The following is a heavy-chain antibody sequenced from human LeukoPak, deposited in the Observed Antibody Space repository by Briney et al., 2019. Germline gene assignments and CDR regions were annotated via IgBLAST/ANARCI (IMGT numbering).Heavy chain of an antibody. V-gene: IGHV3-21*01. D-gene: IGHD6-13*01. CDR2: ISSSSSYI. Sequence: GGSLRLSCAASGFTFSSYSMNWVRQAPGKGLEWVSSISSSSSYIYYADSVKGRFTISRDNAKNSLYLQMNSLRAEDTAVYYCARSLRSSSPLYYFGYWGQGTLVTVSS. CDR1: GFTFSSYS. J-gene: IGHJ4*02. CDR3: ARSLRSSSPLYYFGY.